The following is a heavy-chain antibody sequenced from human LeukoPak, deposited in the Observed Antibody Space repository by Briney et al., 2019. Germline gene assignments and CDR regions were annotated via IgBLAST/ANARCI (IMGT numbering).Heavy chain of an antibody. CDR1: GSSISGYY. Sequence: SETLSLTCTVSGSSISGYYWTWIRQPAGKGLEWIGHMYASGNTNYNPSLNSRVTMSVDTSKNQFSLNLRSVTAADTAVYYCARNPIRGFGEIRDWGQGTLVTVS. V-gene: IGHV4-4*07. CDR2: MYASGNT. J-gene: IGHJ4*02. CDR3: ARNPIRGFGEIRD. D-gene: IGHD3-10*01.